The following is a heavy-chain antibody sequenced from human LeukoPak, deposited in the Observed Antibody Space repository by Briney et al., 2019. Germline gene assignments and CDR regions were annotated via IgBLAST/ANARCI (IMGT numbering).Heavy chain of an antibody. V-gene: IGHV3-30-3*01. CDR3: ARGYSYASGAFDI. Sequence: PGGSLRLSCAASGFTFSSYAMHWVRQAPGKGLEWVAVISYDGSNKYYADSVKGRFTISRDNSKNTLYLQMNSLRAEDTAVYYCARGYSYASGAFDIWGQGTMVTVS. CDR2: ISYDGSNK. CDR1: GFTFSSYA. J-gene: IGHJ3*02. D-gene: IGHD2-15*01.